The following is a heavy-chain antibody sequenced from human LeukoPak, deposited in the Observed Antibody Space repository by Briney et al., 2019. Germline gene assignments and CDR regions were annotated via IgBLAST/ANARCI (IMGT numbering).Heavy chain of an antibody. Sequence: GGSLRLSCAASGFTFSSYAMHWVRQAPGKGLEWVAVISYDGSNKYYADSVKGRFTISRDNSKNTLYLQMNSLRAEDTAVYYCARSVLGGFDYWGPGALVIVSS. J-gene: IGHJ4*02. CDR1: GFTFSSYA. V-gene: IGHV3-30-3*01. CDR2: ISYDGSNK. CDR3: ARSVLGGFDY. D-gene: IGHD3-16*01.